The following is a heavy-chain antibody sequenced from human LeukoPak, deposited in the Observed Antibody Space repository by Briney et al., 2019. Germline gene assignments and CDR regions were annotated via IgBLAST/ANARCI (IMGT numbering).Heavy chain of an antibody. J-gene: IGHJ4*02. D-gene: IGHD1-26*01. CDR2: ISGSGGST. CDR3: ASSGSYYFDY. Sequence: GSLELSCSASGFTFSSYAMSLVRQAPGEGPGGVSAISGSGGSTYYADSVKGRFTISRDNSKNTLYLQMNSLRAEDTAVYYCASSGSYYFDYWGQGTLVTVSS. V-gene: IGHV3-23*01. CDR1: GFTFSSYA.